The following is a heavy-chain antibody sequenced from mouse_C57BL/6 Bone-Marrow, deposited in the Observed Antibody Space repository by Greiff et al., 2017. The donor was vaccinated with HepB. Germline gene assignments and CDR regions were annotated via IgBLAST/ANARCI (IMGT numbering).Heavy chain of an antibody. J-gene: IGHJ4*01. CDR3: TREGYYYGSSDPYYAMDY. CDR2: ISSGGDYI. CDR1: GFTFSSYA. D-gene: IGHD1-1*01. Sequence: EVHLVESGEGLVKPGGSLKLSCAASGFTFSSYAMSWVRQTPEKRLEWVAYISSGGDYIYYADTVKGRFTISRDNARNTLYLQMSSLKSEDTAMYYCTREGYYYGSSDPYYAMDYWGQGTSVTVSS. V-gene: IGHV5-9-1*02.